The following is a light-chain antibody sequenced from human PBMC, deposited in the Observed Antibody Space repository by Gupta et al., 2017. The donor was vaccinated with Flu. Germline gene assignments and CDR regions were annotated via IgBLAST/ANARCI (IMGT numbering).Light chain of an antibody. J-gene: IGLJ3*02. CDR1: TIGGKS. CDR2: DDR. Sequence: SSALTQPPSVSVAPGQTARITCGGSTIGGKSVHWYQQRPGQAPVLVIHDDRDRPSGIPERFSGSKSGITATLTISRVEAGDEADYYCQVWDRSDDQWVFGGGTKVTVL. V-gene: IGLV3-21*02. CDR3: QVWDRSDDQWV.